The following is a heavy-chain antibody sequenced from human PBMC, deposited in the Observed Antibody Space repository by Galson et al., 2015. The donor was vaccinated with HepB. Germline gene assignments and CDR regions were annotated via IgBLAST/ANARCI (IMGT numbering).Heavy chain of an antibody. Sequence: SVKVSCKASGGTFSSYTISWVRQAPGQGLEWMGRIIPILGIANYAQKFQGRVTITADKSTSTAYMELSSLRSEDTAVYYCARSVQLERHSHDAFDIWGQGTMVTVSS. J-gene: IGHJ3*02. CDR1: GGTFSSYT. CDR2: IIPILGIA. V-gene: IGHV1-69*02. CDR3: ARSVQLERHSHDAFDI. D-gene: IGHD1-1*01.